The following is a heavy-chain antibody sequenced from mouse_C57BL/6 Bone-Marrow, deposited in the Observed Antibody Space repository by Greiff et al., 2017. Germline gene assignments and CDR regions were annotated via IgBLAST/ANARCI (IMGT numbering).Heavy chain of an antibody. Sequence: DVMLVESGGDLVKPGGSLKLSCAASGFTFSSYGMSWVRQTPDKRLEWVATISSGGSYTYYPDSVKGRFTISRDNAKNTLDLQMSSLKSEDTAMYYCARQGNYAMDYWGQGTSVTVSS. CDR1: GFTFSSYG. J-gene: IGHJ4*01. V-gene: IGHV5-6*02. CDR3: ARQGNYAMDY. CDR2: ISSGGSYT.